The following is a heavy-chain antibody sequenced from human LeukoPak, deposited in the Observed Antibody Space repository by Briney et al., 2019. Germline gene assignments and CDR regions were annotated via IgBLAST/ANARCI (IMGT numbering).Heavy chain of an antibody. V-gene: IGHV4-4*08. D-gene: IGHD3-22*01. Sequence: PSETLSLTCTVSNGSMTNNYWSWIRQPPGKGLEWIGYIYSSGSTIYNPSLKSRVTISIDTSKNQFSLKLISVTAADTAVYYCARDTFSTYYYDSSGYSHFDYWGQGTLVTVSS. CDR2: IYSSGST. J-gene: IGHJ4*02. CDR3: ARDTFSTYYYDSSGYSHFDY. CDR1: NGSMTNNY.